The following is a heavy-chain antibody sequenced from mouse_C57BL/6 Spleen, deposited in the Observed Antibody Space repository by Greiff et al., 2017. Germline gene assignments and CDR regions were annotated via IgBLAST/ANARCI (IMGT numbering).Heavy chain of an antibody. D-gene: IGHD2-4*01. J-gene: IGHJ2*01. CDR3: ARGGDYDGVDY. CDR1: GYTFTDYY. Sequence: EVQLQQSGPELVKPGASVKISCKASGYTFTDYYMNWVKQSHGKSLEWIGDINPNNGGTSYNQKFKGKATLTVDKSSSTAYMELRSLTSEDSAVYYCARGGDYDGVDYWGQGTTLTVSS. CDR2: INPNNGGT. V-gene: IGHV1-26*01.